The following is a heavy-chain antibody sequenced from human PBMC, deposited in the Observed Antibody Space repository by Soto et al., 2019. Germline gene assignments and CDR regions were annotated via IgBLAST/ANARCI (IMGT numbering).Heavy chain of an antibody. D-gene: IGHD6-13*01. V-gene: IGHV4-4*02. CDR1: GDSIGSSVW. CDR2: VYHNGLT. Sequence: SETLSLTCDVSGDSIGSSVWWSWVRQPPGKGLEWIGEVYHNGLTDYNPSLRVRATMSADMSKNQFSLRVTSVTDADTAIYYFVRDAALRGEPSWLDYSDKGPLVTVSS. J-gene: IGHJ4*02. CDR3: VRDAALRGEPSWLDY.